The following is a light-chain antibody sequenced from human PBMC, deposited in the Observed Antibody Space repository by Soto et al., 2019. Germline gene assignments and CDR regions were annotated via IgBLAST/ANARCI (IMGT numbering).Light chain of an antibody. CDR3: QQYCSSPLVT. V-gene: IGKV3-20*01. CDR1: QSVSSSY. Sequence: EIVLTQSPGTLSLSPGERATLSCRASQSVSSSYLAWYQQKPGQAPRLLLYGASSRATGIPDRFSGSGSGTDFTLTISRLEPEDFAVYYCQQYCSSPLVTFGQGTRLEIK. CDR2: GAS. J-gene: IGKJ5*01.